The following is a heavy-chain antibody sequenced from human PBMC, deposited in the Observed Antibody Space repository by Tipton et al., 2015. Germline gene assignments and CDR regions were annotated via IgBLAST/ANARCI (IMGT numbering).Heavy chain of an antibody. CDR3: VKDGYYYDSGGYSPLDY. Sequence: SLRLSCSAAGFTLSRYAMNWVRQAPGKGLEYVSAITTNGYSTYYADSVRGRFTISRDNSKNTLYLQVSSLRAEDTAVYYCVKDGYYYDSGGYSPLDYWGQGTLVTVSS. D-gene: IGHD3-22*01. V-gene: IGHV3-64D*08. J-gene: IGHJ4*02. CDR1: GFTLSRYA. CDR2: ITTNGYST.